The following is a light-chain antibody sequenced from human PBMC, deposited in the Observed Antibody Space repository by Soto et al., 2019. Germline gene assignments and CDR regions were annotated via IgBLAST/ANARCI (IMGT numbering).Light chain of an antibody. V-gene: IGKV4-1*01. J-gene: IGKJ4*01. CDR2: WAS. Sequence: DIQMTQSPSTLSASVGDRVTITCRASQSISSWLAWYQHKPGQPPKLLIYWASTRESGVPDRFSGSGSGTDFTLTISSLQAEDVAVYYCQQYYSIPPTFGGGTKVEIK. CDR3: QQYYSIPPT. CDR1: QSISSW.